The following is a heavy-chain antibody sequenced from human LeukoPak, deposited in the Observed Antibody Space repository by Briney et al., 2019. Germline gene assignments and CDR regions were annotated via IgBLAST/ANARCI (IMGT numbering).Heavy chain of an antibody. CDR3: ARTPARYNRNNGFDI. CDR1: GGSISSSSYY. V-gene: IGHV4-39*01. CDR2: IYDSGST. J-gene: IGHJ3*02. D-gene: IGHD1-14*01. Sequence: PSETLSLTCTVSGGSISSSSYYWGWIRQTPGKGLEWIGSIYDSGSTYYNPSLKSRVTISVDTSKNQFSLKLSSLTAADTAVYYCARTPARYNRNNGFDIWGKGTMVTVCS.